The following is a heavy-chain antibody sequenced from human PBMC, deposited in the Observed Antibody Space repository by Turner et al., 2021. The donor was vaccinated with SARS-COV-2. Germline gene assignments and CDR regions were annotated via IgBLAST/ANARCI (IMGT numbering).Heavy chain of an antibody. CDR1: GGSISIGGYS. CDR2: IEYSGST. CDR3: ARDYGGNSNYFDY. V-gene: IGHV4-31*03. Sequence: QVQLPQSGPGLVKPSQTLSLTCTVSGGSISIGGYSWSWIRQHPGKGLEWIGYIEYSGSTYYNPSLKSRVTISVDTSKNQFSLKLSSVTAADTAVYYCARDYGGNSNYFDYWGQGTLVTVSS. D-gene: IGHD4-17*01. J-gene: IGHJ4*02.